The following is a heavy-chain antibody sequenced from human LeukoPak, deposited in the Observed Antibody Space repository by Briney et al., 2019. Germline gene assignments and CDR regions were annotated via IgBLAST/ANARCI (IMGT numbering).Heavy chain of an antibody. CDR1: GFTFSSYA. J-gene: IGHJ4*02. V-gene: IGHV3-23*01. D-gene: IGHD5-24*01. Sequence: GGSLRLSCAVSGFTFSSYAMSWVRQAPGKGLEWLSGISGSGNGTYYADSVKGRFTISRDNSKNMVYLQMNSLTVEDAATYYCAKRTMSAFDSWGQGTLLIVSS. CDR3: AKRTMSAFDS. CDR2: ISGSGNGT.